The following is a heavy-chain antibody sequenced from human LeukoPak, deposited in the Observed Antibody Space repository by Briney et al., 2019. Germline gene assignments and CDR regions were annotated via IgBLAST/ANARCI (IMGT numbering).Heavy chain of an antibody. CDR2: ISWNSGSI. J-gene: IGHJ6*03. V-gene: IGHV3-9*01. Sequence: PGRSLRLSCAASGFTFDDYAMHWVRQAPGKGLEWVSDISWNSGSIGYADSVKGRFTISRDNAKNSLYLQMNSLRAEDTALYYCAKEGYGVRALYYYYIDVWGKGTTVTVSS. D-gene: IGHD6-13*01. CDR1: GFTFDDYA. CDR3: AKEGYGVRALYYYYIDV.